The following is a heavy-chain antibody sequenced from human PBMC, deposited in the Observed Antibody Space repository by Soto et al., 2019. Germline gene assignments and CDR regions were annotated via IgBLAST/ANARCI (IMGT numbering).Heavy chain of an antibody. J-gene: IGHJ1*01. CDR3: AKDRWGDYGDSAFQH. D-gene: IGHD4-17*01. CDR1: GFSFTGYA. Sequence: GGSLRLSCVASGFSFTGYAMSWVRQAPGKGLQWVSAISASGGSTYYADSVKGRFTISRDNSKNTLYLQMNSLRAEDTAVYYCAKDRWGDYGDSAFQHWGQGTLVTVSS. CDR2: ISASGGST. V-gene: IGHV3-23*01.